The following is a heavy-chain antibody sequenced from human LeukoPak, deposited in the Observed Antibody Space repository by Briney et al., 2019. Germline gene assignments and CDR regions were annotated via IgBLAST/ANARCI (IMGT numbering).Heavy chain of an antibody. J-gene: IGHJ4*02. CDR2: LHSGGDT. CDR3: ARGKVYYYYDY. Sequence: GGSLSSSCEVSGFNVRSNFMTWVGQAPGKGLEWVSVLHSGGDTYYADSVRGRFTISRDNSENMLFLQMNGLRADDSAIYYCARGKVYYYYDYWGQGTLVTVSS. D-gene: IGHD5/OR15-5a*01. CDR1: GFNVRSNF. V-gene: IGHV3-53*01.